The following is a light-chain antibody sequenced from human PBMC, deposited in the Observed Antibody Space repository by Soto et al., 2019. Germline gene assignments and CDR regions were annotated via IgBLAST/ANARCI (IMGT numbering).Light chain of an antibody. CDR3: NSYTTSSTNV. CDR2: DVS. Sequence: QSALTQPASVSGSPGQSITISCTGTSSDVGAYNHVSWFQQHPGKAPKLMIYDVSNRPSGVSDRFSGSKSGNTASLTISGLQAEDEADYYCNSYTTSSTNVFGIGTKVTVL. J-gene: IGLJ1*01. CDR1: SSDVGAYNH. V-gene: IGLV2-14*01.